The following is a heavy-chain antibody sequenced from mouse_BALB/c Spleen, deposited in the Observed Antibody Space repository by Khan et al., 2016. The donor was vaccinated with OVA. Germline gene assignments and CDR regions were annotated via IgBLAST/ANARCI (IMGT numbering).Heavy chain of an antibody. D-gene: IGHD2-3*01. J-gene: IGHJ2*01. V-gene: IGHV1S137*01. Sequence: QVQLQQSGPELVRPGVSVKISCKGSGYTFTDYAMYWVKQSHAKSPEWIGLISTYSGSTNYNQKFKGKVTMTVDKSSSAAYMELARLTSEDSAIYYCARPAYDGYFDYWGQGTTLTVSS. CDR1: GYTFTDYA. CDR3: ARPAYDGYFDY. CDR2: ISTYSGST.